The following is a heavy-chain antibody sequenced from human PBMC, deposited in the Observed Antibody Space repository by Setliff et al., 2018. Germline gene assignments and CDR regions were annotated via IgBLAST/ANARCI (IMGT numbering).Heavy chain of an antibody. Sequence: GASVKVSCKASGGTFSSYAISWVRQAPGQGLEWMGGIIPILGIANYAQKFQGRVTITADESTSTAYMELSSLRSEDTAVYYCARDPATYYDILTGSSSRRYGMDVWGQGTTVTVSS. V-gene: IGHV1-69*10. J-gene: IGHJ6*02. CDR3: ARDPATYYDILTGSSSRRYGMDV. CDR2: IIPILGIA. CDR1: GGTFSSYA. D-gene: IGHD3-9*01.